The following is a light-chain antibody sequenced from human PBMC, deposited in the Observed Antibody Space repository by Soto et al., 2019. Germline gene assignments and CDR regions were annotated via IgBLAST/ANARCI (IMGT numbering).Light chain of an antibody. J-gene: IGKJ1*01. CDR1: QSISSW. CDR2: TAS. Sequence: DIQMTQSPSTVSASVGDRVTITCRASQSISSWLTWYQQKAGQAPKLLIYTASIVESGVPSRFSGSSWGTVSPLTSDILPADYSATYCCQQYTFFPTFGRGTRVEVK. V-gene: IGKV1-5*03. CDR3: QQYTFFPT.